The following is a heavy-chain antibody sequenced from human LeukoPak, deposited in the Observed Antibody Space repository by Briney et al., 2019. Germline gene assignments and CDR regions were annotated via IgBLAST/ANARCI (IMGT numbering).Heavy chain of an antibody. CDR1: GFAFSYYG. Sequence: GGSLRLSCAASGFAFSYYGIHWVRQAPGKGLEWVAFIRYDGSDIYYADSVKGRFTISRDNSKNTLNLQMNSLTAEDTAVYYCAREGPNDYVWGSYPLDYWGQGTLVTVSS. CDR3: AREGPNDYVWGSYPLDY. D-gene: IGHD3-16*02. CDR2: IRYDGSDI. V-gene: IGHV3-30*02. J-gene: IGHJ4*02.